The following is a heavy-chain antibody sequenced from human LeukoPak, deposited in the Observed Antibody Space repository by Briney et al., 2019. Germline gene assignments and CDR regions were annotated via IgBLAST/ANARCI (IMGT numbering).Heavy chain of an antibody. Sequence: HPGGSLRLSCAASGFTISSYYMNWVRQAPGKGLEWVSVIYSGGSTDYADSVKGRFTISRDNSKNTLYLQMNSLRAEDTAVYYCARVGEGYSNPYAFDIWGQGTMVTVSS. D-gene: IGHD4-11*01. CDR1: GFTISSYY. J-gene: IGHJ3*02. CDR3: ARVGEGYSNPYAFDI. CDR2: IYSGGST. V-gene: IGHV3-53*05.